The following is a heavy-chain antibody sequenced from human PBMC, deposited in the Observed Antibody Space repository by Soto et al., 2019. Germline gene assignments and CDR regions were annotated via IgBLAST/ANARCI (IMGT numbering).Heavy chain of an antibody. CDR2: IYHSGST. V-gene: IGHV4-30-2*01. CDR3: ARGYCISTSCPFDY. Sequence: TAETLSLICAVSGGSISSGGYSWSWIRQPPGKGLEWIGYIYHSGSTYYNPSLKSRVTISVDRSKNQFSLKLSSVTAADTAVYYCARGYCISTSCPFDYWGQGTLVTVSS. CDR1: GGSISSGGYS. D-gene: IGHD2-2*01. J-gene: IGHJ4*02.